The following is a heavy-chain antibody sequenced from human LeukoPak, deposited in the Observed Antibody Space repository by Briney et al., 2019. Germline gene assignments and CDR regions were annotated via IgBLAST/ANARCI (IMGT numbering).Heavy chain of an antibody. D-gene: IGHD5-12*01. CDR3: ARDRYSGYDGFGAFDI. J-gene: IGHJ3*02. CDR2: IYYRGST. V-gene: IGHV4-30-4*07. CDR1: GGSISSGGYS. Sequence: PSQTLSLTCAVSGGSISSGGYSWSWIRQPPGKGLEWIGFIYYRGSTNYNPSLESRVTISVDTSKNRFSLKLSSVTAADTAVYYCARDRYSGYDGFGAFDIWGQGTMVTVSS.